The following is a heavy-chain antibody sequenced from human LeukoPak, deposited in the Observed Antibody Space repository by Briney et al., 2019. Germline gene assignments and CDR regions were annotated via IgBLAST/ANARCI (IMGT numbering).Heavy chain of an antibody. J-gene: IGHJ3*01. D-gene: IGHD3-10*02. CDR1: DGSMISYH. V-gene: IGHV4-4*07. Sequence: SETLSLTCSVSDGSMISYHWSWIRQPAGKGLEWIGRIYTTGSTDYNPSLMSRVTMSVDTSKNQFSLKLRSVTAEDTAVYYCARAERTVNVFDSWRQGTIVTVSS. CDR3: ARAERTVNVFDS. CDR2: IYTTGST.